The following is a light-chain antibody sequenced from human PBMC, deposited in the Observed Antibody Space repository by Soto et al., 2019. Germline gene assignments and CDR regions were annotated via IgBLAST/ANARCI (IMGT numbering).Light chain of an antibody. CDR1: QSVSSTY. CDR2: GAS. J-gene: IGKJ2*01. CDR3: QHYGSSLYT. Sequence: EIVLAQSPGTLSLSPGERATLSCRASQSVSSTYLAWYQQKPGQAPRLLIHGASSRATGIPDRFSGSGSGTDFTLTISRLEPEDCAVYYCQHYGSSLYTFGQGTKLEIK. V-gene: IGKV3-20*01.